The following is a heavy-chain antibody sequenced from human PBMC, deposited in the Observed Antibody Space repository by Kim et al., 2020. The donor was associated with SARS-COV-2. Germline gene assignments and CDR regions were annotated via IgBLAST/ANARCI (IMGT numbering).Heavy chain of an antibody. CDR3: ARRFYGGYTNEAFDI. V-gene: IGHV5-51*01. Sequence: PSFQGQVTISADKSISTAYLQWSSLKASDTAMYYCARRFYGGYTNEAFDIWGQGTMVTVSS. D-gene: IGHD5-12*01. J-gene: IGHJ3*02.